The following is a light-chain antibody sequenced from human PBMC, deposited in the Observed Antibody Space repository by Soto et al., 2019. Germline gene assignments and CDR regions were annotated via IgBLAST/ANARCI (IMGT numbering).Light chain of an antibody. CDR1: QGISSW. CDR2: DAS. J-gene: IGKJ4*01. V-gene: IGKV1-12*01. CDR3: QQANSFPLT. Sequence: DLQMTQSPSSVSASVGDRVTITCRASQGISSWLAWDQQKPGKAPKLLIYDASSLQSGGPSRFSRSRSGTDFAFLSSSLQPQDSATYYCQQANSFPLTSGGGNKVEI.